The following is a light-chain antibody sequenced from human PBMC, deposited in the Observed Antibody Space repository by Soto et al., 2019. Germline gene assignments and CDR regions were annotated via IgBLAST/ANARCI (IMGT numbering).Light chain of an antibody. CDR3: ISYTTISSRV. Sequence: QSVLTPPASVSVAPGQSITISCARTSTDVGTYNYVSWYLQHPGKAPTLLIYEVTNRPSGVSNRFSCSKSGNTASLTISGLQAEHEANYYCISYTTISSRVFGTWTKVTVL. CDR1: STDVGTYNY. CDR2: EVT. J-gene: IGLJ1*01. V-gene: IGLV2-14*01.